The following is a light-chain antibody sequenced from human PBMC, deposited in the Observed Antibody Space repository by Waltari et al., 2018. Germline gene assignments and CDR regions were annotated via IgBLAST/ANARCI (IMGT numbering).Light chain of an antibody. CDR1: SSTIGSSF. Sequence: QSVLTQPPSASVTPGQTVTISCSGSSSTIGSSFVCWYPHLPGTAPKLLIYRNDQRPSGVPDRFSGSRSGTSASLAISGLRSEDEADYYCAAWDDSLTVRFGGGTKLTVL. CDR2: RND. V-gene: IGLV1-47*01. CDR3: AAWDDSLTVR. J-gene: IGLJ3*02.